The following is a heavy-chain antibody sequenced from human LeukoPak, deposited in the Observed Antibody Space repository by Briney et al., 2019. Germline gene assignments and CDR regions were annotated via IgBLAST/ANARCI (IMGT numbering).Heavy chain of an antibody. V-gene: IGHV5-51*01. Sequence: GESLKISCKVAGNSLTSMWIAWVRQVPGKGLEWMGVIFPGDSDTRYSPSFDGQVTMTADKSTNTAFLQWDSLKASDTGMYYCARGSYSNSWFRFPSWGQGTLVTVSS. CDR3: ARGSYSNSWFRFPS. CDR1: GNSLTSMW. D-gene: IGHD6-13*01. J-gene: IGHJ5*02. CDR2: IFPGDSDT.